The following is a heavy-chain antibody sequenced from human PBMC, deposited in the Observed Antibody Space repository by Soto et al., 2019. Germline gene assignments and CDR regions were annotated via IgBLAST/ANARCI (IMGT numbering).Heavy chain of an antibody. CDR2: IYYSGST. Sequence: QVQLQESGPGLVKPSETLSLTCTVSGGSISNYHWSWIRQPPGKGLEWIGYIYYSGSTNYNPSFKSRDTISVDTSKIQYSLKLSSVTAADTAVYYCARGNVLLLFWESQLYNWFDPWGQGALVTVSS. J-gene: IGHJ5*02. CDR3: ARGNVLLLFWESQLYNWFDP. CDR1: GGSISNYH. V-gene: IGHV4-59*08. D-gene: IGHD3-10*01.